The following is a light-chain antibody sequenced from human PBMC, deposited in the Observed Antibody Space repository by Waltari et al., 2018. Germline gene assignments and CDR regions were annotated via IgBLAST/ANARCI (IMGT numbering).Light chain of an antibody. CDR1: SLRTSY. V-gene: IGLV3-19*01. CDR3: SSRNGRANEVV. CDR2: GKD. Sequence: SSELTQDPAVSVALGQTIRFTCQGDSLRTSYASWYQVKSGQAPRLVIYGKDKRPSGIPDRISGYSSGTTSSLTITGAQAEDEADYYCSSRNGRANEVVFAGGTKVTVL. J-gene: IGLJ3*02.